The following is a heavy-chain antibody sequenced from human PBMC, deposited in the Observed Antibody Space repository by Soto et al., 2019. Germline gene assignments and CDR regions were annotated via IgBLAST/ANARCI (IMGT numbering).Heavy chain of an antibody. CDR1: GYTFNSHE. Sequence: EVLLVESGGGSRQPGGSLRLSCVASGYTFNSHEMNWVRQAPGKGLEWISSISGSGTTNYAESVKGRFTISRDNAHKSRLLEMKDLRVEDTAVYSCARGGIHWGQGTLVTVSS. CDR3: ARGGIH. CDR2: ISGSGTT. D-gene: IGHD3-16*01. J-gene: IGHJ4*02. V-gene: IGHV3-48*03.